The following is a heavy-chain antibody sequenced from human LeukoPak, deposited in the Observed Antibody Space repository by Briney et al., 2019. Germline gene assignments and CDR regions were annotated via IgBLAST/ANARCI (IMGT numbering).Heavy chain of an antibody. CDR1: GFTFSSYA. V-gene: IGHV3-30-3*01. Sequence: GESLRLSCAASGFTFSSYAMHWVRQAPGKGLEWVAVISYDGSNKYYADSVKGRFTISRDNSKNTLYLQMNSLRAEDTAVYYCADGTVTTSPLDYWGQGTLVTVSS. CDR2: ISYDGSNK. D-gene: IGHD4-17*01. CDR3: ADGTVTTSPLDY. J-gene: IGHJ4*02.